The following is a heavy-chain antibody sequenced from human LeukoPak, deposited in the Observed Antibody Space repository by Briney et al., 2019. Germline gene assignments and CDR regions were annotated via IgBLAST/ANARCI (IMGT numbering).Heavy chain of an antibody. CDR1: GGSFSGYY. J-gene: IGHJ6*02. Sequence: PSETLSLTCAVYGGSFSGYYWSWIRQPPGKGLEWIGEINHSGSTNYNPSLKSRVTISVDTSKNQFSLNLSSVTAADTAVYYCARELAYRGGDCYFGAPYYYYGMDVWGQGTTVTVSS. CDR3: ARELAYRGGDCYFGAPYYYYGMDV. V-gene: IGHV4-34*01. CDR2: INHSGST. D-gene: IGHD2-21*02.